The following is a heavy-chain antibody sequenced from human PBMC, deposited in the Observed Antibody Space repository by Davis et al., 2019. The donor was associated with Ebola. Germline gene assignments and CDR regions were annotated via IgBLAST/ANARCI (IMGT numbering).Heavy chain of an antibody. CDR1: GFIFSSYV. V-gene: IGHV3-23*01. J-gene: IGHJ4*02. D-gene: IGHD3-22*01. Sequence: GESLKISCAASGFIFSSYVMSWVRQAPGKGLEWVSTLGTSADTYYADSVKGRFTISRDNSKNTLYLQMSSLRIEDTAVYYCVKGSITMTVVVYFDLWGQGTLVTVSS. CDR3: VKGSITMTVVVYFDL. CDR2: LGTSADT.